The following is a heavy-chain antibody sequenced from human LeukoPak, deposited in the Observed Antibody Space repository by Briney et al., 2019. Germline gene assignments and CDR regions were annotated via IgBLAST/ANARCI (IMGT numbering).Heavy chain of an antibody. V-gene: IGHV3-30*02. D-gene: IGHD2-2*01. CDR3: AKDFLHSSTWYDAFDM. CDR1: GFTFRNYG. CDR2: IRYDGENE. J-gene: IGHJ3*02. Sequence: PGGSLRLTCTASGFTFRNYGMHWVRQAPGKGLEWMAFIRYDGENEYYGDSVKGRFTVSRDNSKNTLYLQMNSLSAEDTAIYYCAKDFLHSSTWYDAFDMWGQGTMVTVSS.